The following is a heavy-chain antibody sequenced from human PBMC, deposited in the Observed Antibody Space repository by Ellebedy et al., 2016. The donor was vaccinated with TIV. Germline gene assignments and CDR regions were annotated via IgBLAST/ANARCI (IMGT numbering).Heavy chain of an antibody. V-gene: IGHV3-30*01. J-gene: IGHJ3*02. CDR3: ARGGYTMVYAFDI. CDR2: ISYDGTNK. D-gene: IGHD6-13*01. CDR1: GFTFSDYA. Sequence: PRGSLRLSCAASGFTFSDYALHWVRQAPGKGLEWVAVISYDGTNKYYADSVKGRFTISRDNSKNTLYLQMNSLRAEDTAMYYCARGGYTMVYAFDIWGQGTMVTVSS.